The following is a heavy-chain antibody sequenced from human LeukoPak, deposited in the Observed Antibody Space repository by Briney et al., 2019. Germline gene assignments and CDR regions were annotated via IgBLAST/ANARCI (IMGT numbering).Heavy chain of an antibody. D-gene: IGHD3-10*01. CDR1: GGYHSNYY. Sequence: SGTLSLTRTVSGGYHSNYYWRWLQQPPGTAREWTGDIYYCGSTKFNPSLKSRVTISVGASDNQFSLKMSSVSGADTAVYYCARDYVSGSYYNFHDACDIWGQGTMVTVSS. V-gene: IGHV4-59*01. J-gene: IGHJ3*02. CDR3: ARDYVSGSYYNFHDACDI. CDR2: IYYCGST.